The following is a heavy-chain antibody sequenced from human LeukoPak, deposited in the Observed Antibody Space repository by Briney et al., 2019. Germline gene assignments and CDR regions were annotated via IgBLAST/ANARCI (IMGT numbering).Heavy chain of an antibody. CDR3: AGRDIVVVPAAIGRRYVAAFDI. J-gene: IGHJ3*02. V-gene: IGHV5-51*01. Sequence: GESLKISCKGSGYSFTSYWIGWVRQMPGKGLEWMGIIYPGDSDTRYSPSFQGQVTISADKSISTAYLQWSSLKASDTAMYYCAGRDIVVVPAAIGRRYVAAFDIWGQGTMVTVSS. D-gene: IGHD2-2*02. CDR1: GYSFTSYW. CDR2: IYPGDSDT.